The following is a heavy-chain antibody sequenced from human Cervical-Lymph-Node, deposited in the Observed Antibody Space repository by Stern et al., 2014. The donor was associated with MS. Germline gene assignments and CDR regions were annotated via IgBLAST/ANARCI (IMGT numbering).Heavy chain of an antibody. CDR3: ARVTGRGTRQNWFDS. J-gene: IGHJ5*01. Sequence: QVQLQESGPGLVKSSETVSLTCTVSGGSMSSKYWNWIRQPPGKGLEWIGYIYSDGSTNYNPSLKSRVIISLDTSTNQFSLRLTSVTAADTAVYYCARVTGRGTRQNWFDSWGQGTLVTVSS. D-gene: IGHD1-26*01. V-gene: IGHV4-59*01. CDR1: GGSMSSKY. CDR2: IYSDGST.